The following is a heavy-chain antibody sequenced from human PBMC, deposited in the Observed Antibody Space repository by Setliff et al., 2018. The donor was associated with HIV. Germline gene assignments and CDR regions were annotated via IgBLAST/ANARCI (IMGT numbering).Heavy chain of an antibody. D-gene: IGHD3-22*01. CDR1: GYSISSGYY. CDR3: AREIATYYYDSSGYCYFDY. J-gene: IGHJ4*02. CDR2: IYHSGST. V-gene: IGHV4-38-2*02. Sequence: SETLSLTCAVSGYSISSGYYWGWIRQPPGKGLEWIGGIYHSGSTYYNPSLKSRVTISVDTSKNQFSLKLSSVTAADTAVYYCAREIATYYYDSSGYCYFDYWGQGTLVTVSS.